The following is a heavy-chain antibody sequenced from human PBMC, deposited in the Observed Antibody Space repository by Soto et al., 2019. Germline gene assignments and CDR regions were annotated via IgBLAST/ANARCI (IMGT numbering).Heavy chain of an antibody. D-gene: IGHD3-22*01. CDR3: GRGSHFLSTGYYFDN. CDR1: GGVFSNYA. Sequence: QVQLVQSGAEVKKPGSSVKVSCKASGGVFSNYALTWVRQAPGQGLEWLGVIVPVFATPNYAPKFQGRLTVTADESTRTAYMELSSLTSEDTAMYYCGRGSHFLSTGYYFDNWGQGTLVTVSS. V-gene: IGHV1-69*19. J-gene: IGHJ5*02. CDR2: IVPVFATP.